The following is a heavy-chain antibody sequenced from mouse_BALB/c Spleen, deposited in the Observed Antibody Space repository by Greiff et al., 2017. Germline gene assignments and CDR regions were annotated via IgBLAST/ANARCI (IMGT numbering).Heavy chain of an antibody. CDR3: ARWILFYYAMDY. J-gene: IGHJ4*01. V-gene: IGHV1-69*01. CDR1: GYTFTDYW. Sequence: VKLQQPGAELVMPGASVKMSCKASGYTFTDYWMHWVKQRPGQGLEWIGAIDTSDSYTSYNQKFKGKATLTVDESSSTAYMQLSSLTSEDSAVYYCARWILFYYAMDYWGQGTSVTVSS. CDR2: IDTSDSYT. D-gene: IGHD2-3*01.